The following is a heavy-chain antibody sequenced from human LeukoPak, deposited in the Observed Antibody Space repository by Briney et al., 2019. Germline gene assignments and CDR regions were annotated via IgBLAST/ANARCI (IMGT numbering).Heavy chain of an antibody. CDR2: ISWNSGNI. CDR1: GFTFDDYA. D-gene: IGHD3-16*01. J-gene: IGHJ4*02. CDR3: ATTGDRRGDY. Sequence: GGSLRLSCAASGFTFDDYAMHWVRQAPGKGLEWVSGISWNSGNIGYADSVKGRFTISRDNAKDSLYLQMNSLRAEDTAFYYCATTGDRRGDYWGQGTLVTVSS. V-gene: IGHV3-9*01.